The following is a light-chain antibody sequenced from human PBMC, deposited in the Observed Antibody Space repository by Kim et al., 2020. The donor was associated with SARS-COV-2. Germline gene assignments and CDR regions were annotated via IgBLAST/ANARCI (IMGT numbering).Light chain of an antibody. CDR2: KAS. CDR3: QQYLTYTT. CDR1: QSVSSW. J-gene: IGKJ1*01. V-gene: IGKV1-5*03. Sequence: SASVGDRVTITCRASQSVSSWLAWYQQKPGKAPKLLIYKASNLESGVPSRFSGSVSGTEFTLTISSLQPDDFATYYCQQYLTYTTFGQGTKVDIK.